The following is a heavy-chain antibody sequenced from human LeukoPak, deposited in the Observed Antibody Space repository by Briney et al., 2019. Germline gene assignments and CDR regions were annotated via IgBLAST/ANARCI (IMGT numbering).Heavy chain of an antibody. Sequence: GGSLRLSCTASGFTLSSYAMSWVRQAPGEGLEWVSTISGSADNTNYAEAVKGRFAISRDNSKNTMYLQMNSLRAEDTAVYYCAKQGFGCWGQGTLVTVSS. CDR2: ISGSADNT. J-gene: IGHJ4*02. CDR1: GFTLSSYA. CDR3: AKQGFGC. V-gene: IGHV3-23*01.